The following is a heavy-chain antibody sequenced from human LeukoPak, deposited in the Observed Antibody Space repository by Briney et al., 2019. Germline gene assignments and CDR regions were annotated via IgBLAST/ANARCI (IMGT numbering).Heavy chain of an antibody. CDR3: ARDRYCSGGSCYNSHYFDY. CDR2: INSDGSST. Sequence: GGSLRLSCAASGFAFSSYWMHWVRQAPGKGLVRVSRINSDGSSTSYADSVKGRFTISRDNAKNTLYLQMNSLRAEDTAVYYCARDRYCSGGSCYNSHYFDYWGQGTLVTVSS. V-gene: IGHV3-74*01. CDR1: GFAFSSYW. J-gene: IGHJ4*02. D-gene: IGHD2-15*01.